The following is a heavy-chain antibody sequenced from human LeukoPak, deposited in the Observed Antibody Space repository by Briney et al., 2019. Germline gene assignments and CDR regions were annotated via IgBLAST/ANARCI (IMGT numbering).Heavy chain of an antibody. Sequence: VASVKVSCKASGYTFTGYYMHWVRQAPGQGLEWMGWINPNSGGTNYAQKFQGRVTMTRDTSISTAYMELSRLRSDDTAVYYCARRRVGLRYFDWPNDAFGIWGQGTMVTVSS. CDR1: GYTFTGYY. V-gene: IGHV1-2*02. D-gene: IGHD3-9*01. J-gene: IGHJ3*02. CDR2: INPNSGGT. CDR3: ARRRVGLRYFDWPNDAFGI.